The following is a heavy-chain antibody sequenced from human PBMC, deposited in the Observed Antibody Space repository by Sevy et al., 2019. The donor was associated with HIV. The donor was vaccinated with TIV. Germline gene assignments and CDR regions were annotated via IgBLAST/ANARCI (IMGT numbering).Heavy chain of an antibody. Sequence: GGSLRLSCAASGFTFSNYWMSWVRQAPGKGLECVANINQDGSEKYYLDSVKGRFIVSRDNAQNSLYLQMNSLRADDSAVYYCAREQITVSKPDYFDSWGQGTLVTVSS. CDR1: GFTFSNYW. CDR2: INQDGSEK. V-gene: IGHV3-7*01. CDR3: AREQITVSKPDYFDS. J-gene: IGHJ4*02. D-gene: IGHD1-20*01.